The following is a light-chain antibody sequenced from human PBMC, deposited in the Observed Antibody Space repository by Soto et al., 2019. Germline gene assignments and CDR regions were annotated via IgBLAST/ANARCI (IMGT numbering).Light chain of an antibody. CDR1: QSISKS. CDR3: QQSYSTPPMYT. Sequence: DIQMTQSPSSLSESVGDRVTITCRASQSISKSLNWYQQKPGKAPTLLISVASTLHSGVPSRFSGSGSGTDFTLTISSLQREDFATYYCQQSYSTPPMYTFGQGTKLEIK. CDR2: VAS. V-gene: IGKV1-39*01. J-gene: IGKJ2*01.